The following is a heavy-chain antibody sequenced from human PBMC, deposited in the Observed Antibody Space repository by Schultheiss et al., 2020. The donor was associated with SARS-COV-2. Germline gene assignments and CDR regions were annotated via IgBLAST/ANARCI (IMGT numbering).Heavy chain of an antibody. Sequence: SETLSLTCTVSGGSISSYYWSWIRQPPGKGLEWIGSIYSSGTTDYNSSLKSRVTMSVDTSTNQFSLKLNSMTAADTAVYYCARWWRVAATKFDPWGQGTLVTVSS. CDR1: GGSISSYY. CDR3: ARWWRVAATKFDP. V-gene: IGHV4-4*07. CDR2: IYSSGTT. D-gene: IGHD2-15*01. J-gene: IGHJ5*02.